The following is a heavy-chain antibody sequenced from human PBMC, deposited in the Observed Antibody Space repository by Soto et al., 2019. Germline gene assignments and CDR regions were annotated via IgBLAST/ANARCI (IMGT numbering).Heavy chain of an antibody. Sequence: LRLSCAASGFTVSSNYMSWVRQAPGKGLEWVSVIYSGGSTYYADSVKGRFTISRHNSKNTLYLQMNSLRAEDTAVYYCASGGYCSGGSCYPRHYYYYYMDVWGKGTTVTVSS. CDR1: GFTVSSNY. J-gene: IGHJ6*03. CDR2: IYSGGST. V-gene: IGHV3-53*04. D-gene: IGHD2-15*01. CDR3: ASGGYCSGGSCYPRHYYYYYMDV.